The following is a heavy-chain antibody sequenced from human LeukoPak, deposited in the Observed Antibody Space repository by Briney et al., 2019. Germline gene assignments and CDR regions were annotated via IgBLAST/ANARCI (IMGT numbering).Heavy chain of an antibody. J-gene: IGHJ5*02. V-gene: IGHV3-23*01. CDR3: AKSKEDCCGSFDP. Sequence: GGSLRLSCAASGFTYSSYAMSWVRQAPGKGLEWVSAISGSGTTYYADSVRGRFIISRDNSKNTLYLQMSSLRAEDTALYYCAKSKEDCCGSFDPWGQGTLVTVS. CDR1: GFTYSSYA. D-gene: IGHD2-15*01. CDR2: ISGSGTT.